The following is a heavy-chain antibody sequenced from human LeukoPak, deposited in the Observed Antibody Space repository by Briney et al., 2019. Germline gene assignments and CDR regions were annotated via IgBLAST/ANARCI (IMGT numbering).Heavy chain of an antibody. Sequence: GGSLRLSCAASGFTFSRYWMSWVRQAPGKGLEWVANIRQDGSEKHYLDSVKGRITISRDNAKNTLYLQMNSLRVEDTAVYYCARGDGYAQRDWGQGTLVTVPS. J-gene: IGHJ4*02. D-gene: IGHD5-12*01. V-gene: IGHV3-7*01. CDR3: ARGDGYAQRD. CDR1: GFTFSRYW. CDR2: IRQDGSEK.